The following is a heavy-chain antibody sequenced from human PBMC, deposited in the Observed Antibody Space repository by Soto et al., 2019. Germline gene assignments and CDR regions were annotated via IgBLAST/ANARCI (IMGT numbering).Heavy chain of an antibody. D-gene: IGHD3-10*01. Sequence: QVQLVQSGAEVKKPGSSVKVSCEASGGTFSSYTVSWVRQAPGQGLEWVGRIIPILGITNYTQRFQGRVTITADMSTSTAYMELSSLRSDDTAVYYCARDRYGSGSYMSIVYAMDVCGQGTTVTVSS. J-gene: IGHJ6*02. CDR2: IIPILGIT. CDR1: GGTFSSYT. V-gene: IGHV1-69*08. CDR3: ARDRYGSGSYMSIVYAMDV.